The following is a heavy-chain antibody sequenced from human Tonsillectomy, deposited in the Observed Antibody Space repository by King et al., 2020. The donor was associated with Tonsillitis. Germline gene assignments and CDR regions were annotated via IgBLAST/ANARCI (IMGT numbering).Heavy chain of an antibody. D-gene: IGHD3-3*01. Sequence: HVQLVESGGGVVQPGRSLRLSCAASGFTFSSYAMHWVRQAPGKGLEWVAVISYDGSNKYYADSVKGRFTISRDNSKNTLYLQMNSLRAEDTAVYYCARDFRVSYDFWSGYYGPIGVDYWGQGTLVTVSS. CDR1: GFTFSSYA. J-gene: IGHJ4*02. V-gene: IGHV3-30*04. CDR3: ARDFRVSYDFWSGYYGPIGVDY. CDR2: ISYDGSNK.